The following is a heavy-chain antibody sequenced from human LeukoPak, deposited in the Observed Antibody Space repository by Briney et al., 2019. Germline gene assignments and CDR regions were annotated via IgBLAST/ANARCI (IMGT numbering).Heavy chain of an antibody. CDR3: AGTYGSGSYPNY. CDR1: GFTFSNYD. J-gene: IGHJ4*02. CDR2: ISSSSSYI. Sequence: GGSLRLSCAASGFTFSNYDMNWVRQAPGKGLEWVSSISSSSSYIYYADSAKGRFAISRDNAKNSLYPQMYSLRAEDTAVYYCAGTYGSGSYPNYWGQGTLVTVSS. D-gene: IGHD3-10*01. V-gene: IGHV3-21*01.